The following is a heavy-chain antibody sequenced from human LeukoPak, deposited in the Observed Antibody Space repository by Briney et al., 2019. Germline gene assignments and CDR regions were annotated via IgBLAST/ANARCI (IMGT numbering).Heavy chain of an antibody. Sequence: PGGSLRLSCAASGFTFNNYVMSWVRRAPGEGLEWVSFVSGSGDSTYYADSVKGRVTISRDNTKNTLYLQMNSLRVDYTAVYYCATYIGAIGYWGQGTLVTVSS. D-gene: IGHD4/OR15-4a*01. CDR2: VSGSGDST. CDR3: ATYIGAIGY. J-gene: IGHJ4*02. CDR1: GFTFNNYV. V-gene: IGHV3-23*01.